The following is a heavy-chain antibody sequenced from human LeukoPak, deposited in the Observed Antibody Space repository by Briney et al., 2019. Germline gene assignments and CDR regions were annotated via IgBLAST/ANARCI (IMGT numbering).Heavy chain of an antibody. Sequence: PSETLSLTCTVSGGSISSYYWSWIRQPPGKGLEWIGYIYYSGSTNYNPSLKSRVTISVDTSKNQFSLKLSSVTAADTAVYYCARPQTGDRRAFDIWGQGTMVTVSS. CDR3: ARPQTGDRRAFDI. D-gene: IGHD7-27*01. CDR1: GGSISSYY. J-gene: IGHJ3*02. CDR2: IYYSGST. V-gene: IGHV4-59*08.